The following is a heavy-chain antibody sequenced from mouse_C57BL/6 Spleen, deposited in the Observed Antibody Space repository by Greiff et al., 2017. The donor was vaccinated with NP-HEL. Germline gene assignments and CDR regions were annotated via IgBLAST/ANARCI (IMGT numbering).Heavy chain of an antibody. V-gene: IGHV1-55*01. CDR3: ARENYAMDY. J-gene: IGHJ4*01. CDR1: GYTFTSYW. Sequence: QVHVKQPGAELVKPGASVKMSCKASGYTFTSYWITWVKQRPGQGLEWLGDIYPGSGSTNYNEKFKSKATLTVDTSSSTAYMQLSSLTSEDSAVYYCARENYAMDYWGQGTSVTVSS. CDR2: IYPGSGST.